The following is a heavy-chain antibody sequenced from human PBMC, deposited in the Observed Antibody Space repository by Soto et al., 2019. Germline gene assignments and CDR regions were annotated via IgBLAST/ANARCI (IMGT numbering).Heavy chain of an antibody. V-gene: IGHV4-31*02. CDR2: IHHSGST. J-gene: IGHJ1*01. Sequence: SETLSVTWNVSGGSISRGGCYWTWIRQHPGKGLEWIGNIHHSGSTFYNPSLKSRVSISVDTSKNQFSLKLSSVTAADTAMYFCVRGVVSGGQGTLVTVSS. CDR3: VRGVVS. CDR1: GGSISRGGCY.